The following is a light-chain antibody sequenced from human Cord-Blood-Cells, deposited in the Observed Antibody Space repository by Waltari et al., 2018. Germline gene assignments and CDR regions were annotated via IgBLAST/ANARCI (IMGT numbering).Light chain of an antibody. CDR1: SSDVGSYNL. J-gene: IGLJ1*01. CDR2: EGS. CDR3: CAYAGGSTYV. Sequence: QSALTQHASVYGSPGQSITISCTGTSSDVGSYNLVSWYQQHPGKATKLMIYEGSKRPSGVSNRFSGSKSGNTPSLTFSGLQTQDEADYDCCAYAGGSTYVVGTGTKVTVL. V-gene: IGLV2-23*01.